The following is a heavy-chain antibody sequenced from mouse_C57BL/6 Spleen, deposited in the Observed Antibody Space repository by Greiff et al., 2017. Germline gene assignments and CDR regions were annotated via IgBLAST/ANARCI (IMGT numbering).Heavy chain of an antibody. CDR1: GYAFSSSW. V-gene: IGHV1-82*01. CDR3: ANYGSSPAMDY. J-gene: IGHJ4*01. D-gene: IGHD1-1*01. Sequence: VQLQQSGPELVKPGASVKISCKASGYAFSSSWMNWVKQRPGKGLEWIGRLYPGDGDTNYNGKFKGKATLTADKSSSTAYMQLSSLTSEDSAVYFCANYGSSPAMDYWGQGTSVTVSS. CDR2: LYPGDGDT.